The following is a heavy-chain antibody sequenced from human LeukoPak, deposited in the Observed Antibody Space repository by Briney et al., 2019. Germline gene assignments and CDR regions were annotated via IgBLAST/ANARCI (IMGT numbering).Heavy chain of an antibody. CDR1: GFTFSNYA. J-gene: IGHJ4*02. Sequence: PGGSLRLFCGASGFTFSNYAIHWVRQAPGRGLEGVAAISYDGNSQNYGAPVKGRFTISRDNSKNTVYLQINTLRTDDAAIYYCAKPYPTLTTSAVLDNWGQGTLVTVSS. D-gene: IGHD1-1*01. V-gene: IGHV3-30*18. CDR2: ISYDGNSQ. CDR3: AKPYPTLTTSAVLDN.